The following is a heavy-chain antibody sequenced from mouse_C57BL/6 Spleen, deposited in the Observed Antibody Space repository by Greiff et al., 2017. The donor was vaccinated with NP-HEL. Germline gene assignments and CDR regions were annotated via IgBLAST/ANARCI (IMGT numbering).Heavy chain of an antibody. CDR1: GYSFTGYY. CDR3: ARYDDYGSSYWYFDV. CDR2: INPSTGGT. V-gene: IGHV1-42*01. Sequence: VQLKQSGPELVKPGASVKISCKASGYSFTGYYMNWVKQSPEKSLEWIGEINPSTGGTTYNQKFKAKATLTVDKSSSTAYMQLKSLTSEDSAVYYWARYDDYGSSYWYFDVWGTGTTVTVSS. J-gene: IGHJ1*03. D-gene: IGHD1-1*01.